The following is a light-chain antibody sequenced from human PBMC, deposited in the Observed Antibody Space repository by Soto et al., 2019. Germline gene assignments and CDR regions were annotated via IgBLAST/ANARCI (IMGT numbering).Light chain of an antibody. V-gene: IGKV2-24*01. Sequence: DIVVTQTPLSSPVALGQAASISCRSSQSLVHKDGNTYLSWFQQRPGQPPRLLIYKVSGRVSGVPDRFSGSGAGTDFTLTIRRVATEDAGVYYCMQATQSPWTVGQGTKVDSK. J-gene: IGKJ1*01. CDR2: KVS. CDR1: QSLVHKDGNTY. CDR3: MQATQSPWT.